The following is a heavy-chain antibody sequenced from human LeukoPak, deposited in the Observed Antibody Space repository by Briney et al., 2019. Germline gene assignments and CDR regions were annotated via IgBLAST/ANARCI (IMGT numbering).Heavy chain of an antibody. J-gene: IGHJ4*02. D-gene: IGHD5-18*01. CDR1: GFTFSSYA. Sequence: GGSLRLSCAASGFTFSSYAMHWVRQAPGKGLEWVAVISYDGSNKYYADSVKGRFTISRDNAKNSLYLQMNSLRAEDTAVYYCATARAGVDTAMADFDYWGQGTLVTVSS. CDR2: ISYDGSNK. V-gene: IGHV3-30-3*01. CDR3: ATARAGVDTAMADFDY.